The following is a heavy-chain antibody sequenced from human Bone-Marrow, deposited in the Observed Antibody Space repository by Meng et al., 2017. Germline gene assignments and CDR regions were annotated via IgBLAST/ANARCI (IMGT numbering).Heavy chain of an antibody. V-gene: IGHV4-38-2*02. CDR3: ARGMATIEIEN. D-gene: IGHD5-24*01. CDR1: GYSISSGYY. Sequence: SETLSLTCTVSGYSISSGYYWGWIRQPPGKGLEWIGSIYHSGSTYYNPSLKSRVTISVDTSKHQFSLKLSSVTAADTAVYDCARGMATIEIENWGQGTLVTVSS. J-gene: IGHJ4*02. CDR2: IYHSGST.